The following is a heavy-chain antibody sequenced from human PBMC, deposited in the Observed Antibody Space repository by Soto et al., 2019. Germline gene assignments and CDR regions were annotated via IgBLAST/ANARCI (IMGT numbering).Heavy chain of an antibody. CDR3: ARDLRGGFYGMDV. CDR1: GGSINSGDYY. J-gene: IGHJ6*02. Sequence: SETLSLTCTVSGGSINSGDYYWSWIRQHPGKGLEWIGYIFYSGSTYYNPSLKSRVTISVDTSKNQFSLKLSSVTAADTAVYYCARDLRGGFYGMDVWGQGTTVTVSS. CDR2: IFYSGST. D-gene: IGHD3-10*01. V-gene: IGHV4-31*03.